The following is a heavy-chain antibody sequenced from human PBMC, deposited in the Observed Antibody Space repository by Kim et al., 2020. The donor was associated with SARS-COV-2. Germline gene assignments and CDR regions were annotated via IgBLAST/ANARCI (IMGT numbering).Heavy chain of an antibody. D-gene: IGHD3-10*01. Sequence: SETLSLTCAVSGGSIRSSNWWSWVRQPPGKGLEWIGEIYHSGSTNYNPSLKSRVTISVDKSKNQFSLKLSSVTAADTAVYYCARVITMVRGVIINYFDYWGQGTLVTVSS. V-gene: IGHV4-4*02. CDR2: IYHSGST. CDR3: ARVITMVRGVIINYFDY. J-gene: IGHJ4*02. CDR1: GGSIRSSNW.